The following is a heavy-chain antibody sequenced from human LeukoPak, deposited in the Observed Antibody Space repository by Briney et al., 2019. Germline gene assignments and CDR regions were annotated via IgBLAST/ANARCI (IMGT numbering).Heavy chain of an antibody. D-gene: IGHD4-17*01. J-gene: IGHJ4*02. CDR2: INHSGST. CDR3: ARLGGWAYRDYLQEAFDY. Sequence: SETLSLTCAVYGGSFSGYYWSWIRQPPGKGLEWIGEINHSGSTNYNPSLKSRVTIPVDTSKNQFSLKLSSVTAADTAVYYCARLGGWAYRDYLQEAFDYWGQGTLVTVSS. CDR1: GGSFSGYY. V-gene: IGHV4-34*01.